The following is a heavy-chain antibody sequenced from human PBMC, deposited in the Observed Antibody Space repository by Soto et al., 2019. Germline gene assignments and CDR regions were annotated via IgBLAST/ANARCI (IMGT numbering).Heavy chain of an antibody. Sequence: SETLSLTCTVSGGSISSISFHWGWIRQPPGKGLEWIGSIYYSGSTYYSPSLKSRATISVDTSKNQFSLKLSSVTAADTAVHYCARRERAAGTDWWFDPWGQGTLVTVSS. V-gene: IGHV4-39*01. CDR3: ARRERAAGTDWWFDP. J-gene: IGHJ5*02. D-gene: IGHD6-13*01. CDR2: IYYSGST. CDR1: GGSISSISFH.